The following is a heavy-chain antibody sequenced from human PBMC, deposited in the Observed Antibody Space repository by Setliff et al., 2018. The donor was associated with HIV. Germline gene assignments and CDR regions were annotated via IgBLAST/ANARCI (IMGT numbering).Heavy chain of an antibody. D-gene: IGHD3-10*01. V-gene: IGHV4-61*02. CDR2: LPLSGGT. CDR3: ARDNSYYYGSGSHYWYGMDV. Sequence: SATLSLTCTVSGDSINSGTYYWSWIRQPAGKGLEWIGRLPLSGGTNYNPSLKRRVTMSIDTSKNQFSLKLSSVTAADTAVYYCARDNSYYYGSGSHYWYGMDVWGQGTTVTVSS. J-gene: IGHJ6*01. CDR1: GDSINSGTYY.